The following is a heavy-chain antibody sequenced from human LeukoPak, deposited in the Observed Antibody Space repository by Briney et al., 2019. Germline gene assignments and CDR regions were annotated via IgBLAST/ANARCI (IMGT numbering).Heavy chain of an antibody. D-gene: IGHD4-23*01. J-gene: IGHJ4*02. CDR2: IYYSGST. CDR1: GGSISSYY. V-gene: IGHV4-59*08. CDR3: ASHVVTAWGDYFDY. Sequence: PSETLSLTCTVSGGSISSYYWSWIRQPPGKGLEWIGYIYYSGSTNYNPSLKSRVTISVDTSKNHFSLNLSSVIAADTAVYYCASHVVTAWGDYFDYWGQGTLVTVSS.